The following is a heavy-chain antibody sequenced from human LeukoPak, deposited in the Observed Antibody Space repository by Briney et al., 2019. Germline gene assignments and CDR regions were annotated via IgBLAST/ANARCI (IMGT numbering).Heavy chain of an antibody. Sequence: PGRSLRLSCAASGFTFSSYAMHWVRQAPGKGLEWVAVISYDGSNKYYADSVKGRFTISRDNSKNTLYLQMNSLRAEDTAVYYCARDYGGAYFDYWGQGTLVTVSS. V-gene: IGHV3-30-3*01. J-gene: IGHJ4*02. CDR1: GFTFSSYA. CDR2: ISYDGSNK. CDR3: ARDYGGAYFDY. D-gene: IGHD3-16*01.